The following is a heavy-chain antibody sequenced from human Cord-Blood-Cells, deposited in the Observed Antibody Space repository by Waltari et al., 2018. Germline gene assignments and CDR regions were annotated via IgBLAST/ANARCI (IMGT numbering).Heavy chain of an antibody. Sequence: EVQLVESGGGLVKPGGSLRLSCAASGFTFSSYSMNWVRQAPGKGLEWVSSISSSSSYIYYADSVKGRFTISRDNAKNSLYLRMNSLRAEDTAVYYCARDHTGYFFDYWGQGTLVTVSS. CDR3: ARDHTGYFFDY. D-gene: IGHD7-27*01. V-gene: IGHV3-21*01. CDR1: GFTFSSYS. J-gene: IGHJ4*02. CDR2: ISSSSSYI.